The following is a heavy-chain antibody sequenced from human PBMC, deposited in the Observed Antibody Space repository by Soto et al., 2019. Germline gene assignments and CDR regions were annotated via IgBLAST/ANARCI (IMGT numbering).Heavy chain of an antibody. V-gene: IGHV1-18*01. CDR3: ARVYGTMIVSHFDY. Sequence: GASVKVSCKASGYTFTSYGISWVRQAPGQGLEWMGWISAYNGNTNYAQKFQGRVTMTRDTSTSTVYMELSSLRSEDTAVYYCARVYGTMIVSHFDYWGQGTLVTVSS. CDR1: GYTFTSYG. D-gene: IGHD3-22*01. J-gene: IGHJ4*02. CDR2: ISAYNGNT.